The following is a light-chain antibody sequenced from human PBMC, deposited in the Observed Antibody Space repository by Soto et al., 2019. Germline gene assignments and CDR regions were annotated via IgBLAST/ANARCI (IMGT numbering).Light chain of an antibody. CDR2: DAS. V-gene: IGKV1-5*01. CDR3: QQYENYWT. J-gene: IGKJ1*01. CDR1: QSISSW. Sequence: IQMTQSPSTLSATAGDRVTMTCRASQSISSWLAWYQHKPGKAPKLLIYDASNLDSGVPSRFSGSGSGTEFSLTISNLQPDDCATYYCQQYENYWTFGQGTRVEIK.